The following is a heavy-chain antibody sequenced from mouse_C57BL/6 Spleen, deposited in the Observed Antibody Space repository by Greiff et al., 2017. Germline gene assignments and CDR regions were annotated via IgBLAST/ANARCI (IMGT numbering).Heavy chain of an antibody. CDR3: ARGLGQDYFDY. V-gene: IGHV1-52*01. CDR2: IDPSDSET. D-gene: IGHD4-1*01. J-gene: IGHJ2*01. Sequence: VQLQQPGAELVRPGSSVKLSCKASGYTFTSYWMHWVKQRPIQGLEWIGNIDPSDSETHYNQKFKDKATLTVDKSSSTAYMQLSSLTSEDSAVYYGARGLGQDYFDYWGQGTTLTVSS. CDR1: GYTFTSYW.